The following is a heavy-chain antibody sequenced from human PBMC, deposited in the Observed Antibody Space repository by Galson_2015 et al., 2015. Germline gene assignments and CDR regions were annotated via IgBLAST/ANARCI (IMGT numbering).Heavy chain of an antibody. CDR2: ISSSSSSI. CDR1: GFTFSSYS. D-gene: IGHD1-26*01. Sequence: SLRLSCAASGFTFSSYSMNWVRQAPGKGLEWVSYISSSSSSIYYADSVKGRFTIFRDNAKNSLYLRMNSLRDEDTAVYYCARDLGSGSHSSWGQGTLVTVSS. V-gene: IGHV3-48*02. J-gene: IGHJ5*02. CDR3: ARDLGSGSHSS.